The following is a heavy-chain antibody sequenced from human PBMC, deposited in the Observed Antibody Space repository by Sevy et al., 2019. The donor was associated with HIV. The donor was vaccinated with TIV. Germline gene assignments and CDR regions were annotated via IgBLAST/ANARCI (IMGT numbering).Heavy chain of an antibody. J-gene: IGHJ4*02. V-gene: IGHV3-21*04. CDR1: GFTFSYYD. CDR3: ASPLNYYDSPSAY. CDR2: ISRGSSYI. D-gene: IGHD3-22*01. Sequence: GGSLRLSCAASGFTFSYYDMNWVRQAPGKGLEWVSSISRGSSYIFYADSVKGRFTISRDNAKNSLSLQMNSLGAEDTAVYYCASPLNYYDSPSAYWGQGTLVTVSS.